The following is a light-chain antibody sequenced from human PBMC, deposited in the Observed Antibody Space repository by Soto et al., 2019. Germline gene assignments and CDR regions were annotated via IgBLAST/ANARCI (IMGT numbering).Light chain of an antibody. V-gene: IGKV3-20*01. CDR1: QSVNSGY. CDR3: QQYGSSPPIT. CDR2: ATS. Sequence: EIVLTQSPGALSLSPGERATLSCRASQSVNSGYLAWYQQKPGQAPRLRIFATSRRATGIPDRFSGSGSGTDFTLTISRLEPEDVGVYYCQQYGSSPPITFGQGTRLAIK. J-gene: IGKJ5*01.